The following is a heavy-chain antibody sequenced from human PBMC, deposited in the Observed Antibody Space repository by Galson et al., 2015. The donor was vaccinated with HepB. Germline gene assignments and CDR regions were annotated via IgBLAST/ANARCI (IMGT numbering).Heavy chain of an antibody. CDR2: IKKDGSER. V-gene: IGHV3-7*03. Sequence: SLRLSCAASGFTSSNFWMSWVRQAPGKGLEWVANIKKDGSERNYVDSVKGRFTISRDNAKSSLYLQMNSLRVEDTAVYYCARDGDKVDTDGHYDYWGQGILVTVSS. J-gene: IGHJ4*02. D-gene: IGHD5-24*01. CDR1: GFTSSNFW. CDR3: ARDGDKVDTDGHYDY.